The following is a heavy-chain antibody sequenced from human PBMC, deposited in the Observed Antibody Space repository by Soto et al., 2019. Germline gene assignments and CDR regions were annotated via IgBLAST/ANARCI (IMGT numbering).Heavy chain of an antibody. CDR2: IYYSGST. J-gene: IGHJ5*02. Sequence: SEPLSLTRTAYGGSISSSCYYWGWLPQPPGKGLEWIGSIYYSGSTYYNPSLKSRVTISVDTSKNQFSLKLSSVTAADTAVYYCACDTVSGYSSGRFDPWGQGTLVTVSS. V-gene: IGHV4-39*01. D-gene: IGHD6-19*01. CDR3: ACDTVSGYSSGRFDP. CDR1: GGSISSSCYY.